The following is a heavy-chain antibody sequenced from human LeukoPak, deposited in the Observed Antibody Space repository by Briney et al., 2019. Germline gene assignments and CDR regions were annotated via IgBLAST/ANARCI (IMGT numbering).Heavy chain of an antibody. CDR1: GGSFSGYY. J-gene: IGHJ4*02. CDR3: ARGRRGRSAAGTLFDY. D-gene: IGHD6-13*01. Sequence: SETLSLTCAVYGGSFSGYYWSWIRQPPGKGLEWIGEINHSGSTNYNPSLKSRVTISVDTSKNQFSLKLSSVTAADTAVYYCARGRRGRSAAGTLFDYWGQGTLVTVSS. V-gene: IGHV4-34*01. CDR2: INHSGST.